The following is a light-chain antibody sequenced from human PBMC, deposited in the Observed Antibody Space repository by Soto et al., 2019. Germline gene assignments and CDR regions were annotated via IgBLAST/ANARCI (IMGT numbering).Light chain of an antibody. CDR2: LGS. CDR1: LSLLHSNGYNY. Sequence: DNVLTQSPLSLPVTPGEPASISCRSSLSLLHSNGYNYLDWYLQKPGQSPQLLIYLGSDRASGVPDRFSGSGSGTDFTLKISRVEAEDVGVYYCMQALETPLTFGGGTKVEIK. J-gene: IGKJ4*01. V-gene: IGKV2-28*01. CDR3: MQALETPLT.